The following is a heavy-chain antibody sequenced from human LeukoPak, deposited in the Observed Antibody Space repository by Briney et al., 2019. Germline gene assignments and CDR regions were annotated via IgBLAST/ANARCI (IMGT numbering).Heavy chain of an antibody. V-gene: IGHV1-2*02. Sequence: ASVKVSCKASGYTFTSYYMHWVRQAPGQGLEWMGWINPNSGGTNYAQKFQGRVTMTRDTSISTAYMELSRLRSDDTAVYYCARDGYDILTGYYFDYWGQGTLVTVSS. J-gene: IGHJ4*02. CDR3: ARDGYDILTGYYFDY. CDR1: GYTFTSYY. CDR2: INPNSGGT. D-gene: IGHD3-9*01.